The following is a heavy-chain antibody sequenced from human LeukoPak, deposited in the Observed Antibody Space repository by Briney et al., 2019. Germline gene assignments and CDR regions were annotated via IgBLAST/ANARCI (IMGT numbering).Heavy chain of an antibody. CDR1: GYTFTSYY. CDR2: INPSGGST. J-gene: IGHJ6*03. Sequence: GASVKVSCKASGYTFTSYYMHWVRQAPGQGLEGMGIINPSGGSTSYAQKFQGRVTMTRDVSTITVYMELSSLRSEDTAVYYCARDALGATINPLRFYYYYMDVWGKGTTVTVSS. V-gene: IGHV1-46*01. D-gene: IGHD5-12*01. CDR3: ARDALGATINPLRFYYYYMDV.